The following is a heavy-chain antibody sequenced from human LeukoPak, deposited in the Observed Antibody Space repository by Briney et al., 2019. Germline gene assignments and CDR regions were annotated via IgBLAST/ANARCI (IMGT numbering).Heavy chain of an antibody. D-gene: IGHD3-22*01. V-gene: IGHV1-18*01. J-gene: IGHJ4*02. Sequence: ASVTVSCKASGYTFTSYGISWVRQAPGQGLEWMGWISAYNGNTNYAQKLQGRVTMTTDTSTSTAYMELRSLRSDDTAVYYCAREKFPDYYDSSGLPDYWGQGTLVTVSS. CDR2: ISAYNGNT. CDR1: GYTFTSYG. CDR3: AREKFPDYYDSSGLPDY.